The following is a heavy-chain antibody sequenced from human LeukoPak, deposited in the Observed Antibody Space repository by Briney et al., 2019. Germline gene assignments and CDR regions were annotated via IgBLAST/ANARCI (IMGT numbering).Heavy chain of an antibody. Sequence: SETLSLTCSVSADSISSYYWSWIRQPPGKGLEWIGEIDHSGTTNYNPSLKSRVTMSVDTSKNQFSLMVSSVTAADTAVYYCATGRNGVVPAPILGVGPWYNYHYMDVWGKGTTVTVSS. CDR2: IDHSGTT. V-gene: IGHV4-34*01. D-gene: IGHD2-2*02. J-gene: IGHJ6*03. CDR1: ADSISSYY. CDR3: ATGRNGVVPAPILGVGPWYNYHYMDV.